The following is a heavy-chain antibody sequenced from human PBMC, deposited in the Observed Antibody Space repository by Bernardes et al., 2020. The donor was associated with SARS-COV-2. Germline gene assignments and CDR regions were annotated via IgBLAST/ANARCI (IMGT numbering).Heavy chain of an antibody. J-gene: IGHJ4*02. CDR2: ISSSGGST. Sequence: GGSLRLSCAASGFTFSTYAMSWVRQAPGKGLEWVSGISSSGGSTYHADSVKGRFTISRDISKNTLYLQMDSLRAEDTAIYYCARWSLSCRMTTCFNDYWGQGTLVTVSS. CDR1: GFTFSTYA. V-gene: IGHV3-23*01. CDR3: ARWSLSCRMTTCFNDY. D-gene: IGHD4-17*01.